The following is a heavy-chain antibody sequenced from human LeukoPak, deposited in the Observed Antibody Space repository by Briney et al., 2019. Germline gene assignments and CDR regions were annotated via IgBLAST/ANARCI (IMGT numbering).Heavy chain of an antibody. V-gene: IGHV3-21*01. CDR1: GFTFSSYS. J-gene: IGHJ4*02. D-gene: IGHD6-19*01. CDR3: ARCSRGWLIFDY. CDR2: ISSSSSYI. Sequence: GGSLRLSCAASGFTFSSYSMNWVRQAPGKGLEWVSSISSSSSYIYYADSVKGRFTISRDNAKNSLYLQMNSLRAEDTAVYYCARCSRGWLIFDYWGQGTLVTVSS.